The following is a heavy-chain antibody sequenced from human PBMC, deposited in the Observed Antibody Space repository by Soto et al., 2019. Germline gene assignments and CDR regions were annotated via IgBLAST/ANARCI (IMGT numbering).Heavy chain of an antibody. CDR1: GYTFTSYA. Sequence: QVQLVQSGAEVKKPGASVKVSCKASGYTFTSYAMHWVRQAPGQRLEWMGWINAGNGNTKYSQKFQGRVTITRDTAASTAYMELSSLRSEDTAVYYCARGLSPYYFDYWGQGTLVTVSS. D-gene: IGHD2-2*01. CDR3: ARGLSPYYFDY. CDR2: INAGNGNT. V-gene: IGHV1-3*01. J-gene: IGHJ4*02.